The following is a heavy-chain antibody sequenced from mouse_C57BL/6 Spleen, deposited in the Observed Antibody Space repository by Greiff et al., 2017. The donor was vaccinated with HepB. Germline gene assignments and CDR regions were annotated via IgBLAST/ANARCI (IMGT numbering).Heavy chain of an antibody. J-gene: IGHJ4*01. CDR3: ARRAYYYDYDDYYAMDY. Sequence: QVQLKQSGAELVKPGASVKLSCKASGYTFTSYWMHWVKQRPGQGLEWIGMIHPNSGSTNYNEKFKSKATLTVDKSSSTAYMQLSSLTSEDSAVYYCARRAYYYDYDDYYAMDYWGQGTSVTVSS. D-gene: IGHD2-4*01. CDR2: IHPNSGST. V-gene: IGHV1-64*01. CDR1: GYTFTSYW.